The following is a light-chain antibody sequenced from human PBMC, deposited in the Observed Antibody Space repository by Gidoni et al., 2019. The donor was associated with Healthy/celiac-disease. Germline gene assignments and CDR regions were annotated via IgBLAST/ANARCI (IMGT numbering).Light chain of an antibody. CDR1: QDISNY. Sequence: DIQMTQSPSSLSASVGDRVTITCQASQDISNYLNWYQQKPGKAPKLLIYDASNLETGAPSRFSGSGSGTDFTFTISSLQPEDIATYYCQQYDNLLTITFGQGTRLEIK. CDR2: DAS. V-gene: IGKV1-33*01. J-gene: IGKJ5*01. CDR3: QQYDNLLTIT.